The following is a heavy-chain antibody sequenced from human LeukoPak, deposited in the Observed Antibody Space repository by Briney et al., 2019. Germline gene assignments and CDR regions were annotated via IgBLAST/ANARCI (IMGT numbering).Heavy chain of an antibody. Sequence: PSETLSLTCTVSGVSITSSSYYWAWIRQSPGKGLEWIGSIYYSGSTYFNPSLKSRVTMSVDTSENQFSLKLTSVTAADTALYYCARTGRFGAASWFNPWGQGTLITVSS. CDR1: GVSITSSSYY. D-gene: IGHD3-3*01. CDR3: ARTGRFGAASWFNP. V-gene: IGHV4-39*01. J-gene: IGHJ5*02. CDR2: IYYSGST.